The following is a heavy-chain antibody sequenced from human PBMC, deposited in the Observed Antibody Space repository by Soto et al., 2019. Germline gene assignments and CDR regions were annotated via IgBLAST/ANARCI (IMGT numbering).Heavy chain of an antibody. V-gene: IGHV1-8*01. CDR1: GYTFTDYD. D-gene: IGHD2-21*02. J-gene: IGHJ4*02. CDR2: MSPESGNT. Sequence: QVQVVQSRAEVKKPGASVKVSCKASGYTFTDYDINWVRQASGQGLEYMGWMSPESGNTGYAPQFQGRVTMTRKTSISTAYMELSSLRSADTAVYYCEVTTGYWGQGTKVTVSS. CDR3: EVTTGY.